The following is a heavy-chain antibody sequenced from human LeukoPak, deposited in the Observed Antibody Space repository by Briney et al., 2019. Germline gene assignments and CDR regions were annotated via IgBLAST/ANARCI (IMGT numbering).Heavy chain of an antibody. Sequence: SETLSLTWTVSGGSISSSSYYWGWIRQPPGKGLEWIGSIYYSGSTYYNPSLKSRVTISVDTSKNQFSLKLSSVTAADTAVYYCARHNQWLVPCDYWGQGTLVTVSS. D-gene: IGHD6-19*01. J-gene: IGHJ4*02. CDR3: ARHNQWLVPCDY. CDR2: IYYSGST. V-gene: IGHV4-39*01. CDR1: GGSISSSSYY.